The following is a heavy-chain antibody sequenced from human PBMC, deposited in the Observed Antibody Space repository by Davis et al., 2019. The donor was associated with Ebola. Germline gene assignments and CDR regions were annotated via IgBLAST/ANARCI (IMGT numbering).Heavy chain of an antibody. D-gene: IGHD1-26*01. CDR3: AREAGATTRIYDS. CDR1: SYTFTSYG. CDR2: ISAYNGNI. Sequence: ASVTVSCTASSYTFTSYGISWVRQAPGQGLEWMGWISAYNGNINYAQKLQGRVTMTTDTSRSTAYMELRSLRSDDTAVYYCAREAGATTRIYDSWGQGTLVTVSS. V-gene: IGHV1-18*01. J-gene: IGHJ5*01.